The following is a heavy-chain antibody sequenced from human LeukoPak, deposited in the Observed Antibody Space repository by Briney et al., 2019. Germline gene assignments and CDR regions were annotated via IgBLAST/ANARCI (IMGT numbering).Heavy chain of an antibody. CDR1: GFSFSNYW. V-gene: IGHV3-7*01. CDR3: LGSASYTH. CDR2: TNQDGSQK. D-gene: IGHD3-10*01. J-gene: IGHJ4*02. Sequence: TGGSLRLSCAASGFSFSNYWMTWARQAPGKGLEWVANTNQDGSQKNYLDSVRGRFTISRDNAKSSLYLQMNSLRVDDTAAYSCLGSASYTHWGQGTLVTVSS.